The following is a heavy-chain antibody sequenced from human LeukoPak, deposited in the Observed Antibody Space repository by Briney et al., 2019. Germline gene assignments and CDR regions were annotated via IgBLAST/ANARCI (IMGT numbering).Heavy chain of an antibody. CDR1: GGSMSSYY. CDR2: IYYSGST. CDR3: ARDKGMATIPGAFDI. Sequence: KPSETLSLTCTVSGGSMSSYYWSWIRQPPGKGLEWIGYIYYSGSTNYNPSLKSRVTISVDTSKNQFSLKLSSVTAADTAVYYCARDKGMATIPGAFDIWGQGTMVTVSS. V-gene: IGHV4-59*01. J-gene: IGHJ3*02. D-gene: IGHD5-24*01.